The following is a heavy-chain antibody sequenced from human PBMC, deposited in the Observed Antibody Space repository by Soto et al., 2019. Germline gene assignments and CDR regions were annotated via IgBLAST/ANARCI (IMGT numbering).Heavy chain of an antibody. V-gene: IGHV1-8*01. CDR3: ARSPNDDFWSGYPLYNWFDP. CDR1: GYTFTSYG. CDR2: MNPNSGNT. D-gene: IGHD3-3*01. J-gene: IGHJ5*02. Sequence: ASVKVSCKASGYTFTSYGINWVRQATGQGLEWMGWMNPNSGNTGYAQKFQGRVTMTRNTSISTAYMELSSLRSEDTAVYYCARSPNDDFWSGYPLYNWFDPWGQGTLVTVSS.